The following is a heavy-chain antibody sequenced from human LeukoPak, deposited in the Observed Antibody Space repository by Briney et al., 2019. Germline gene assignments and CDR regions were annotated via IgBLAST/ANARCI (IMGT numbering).Heavy chain of an antibody. CDR2: MNPNSGNT. V-gene: IGHV1-8*02. CDR1: GYSFSSYW. CDR3: FSSSWFSPSG. D-gene: IGHD6-13*01. Sequence: ESLKISCKGSGYSFSSYWIGWVRQATGQGLEWMGWMNPNSGNTGYAQKFQGRVTMTRNTSISTAYMELSSLRSEDTAVYYCFSSSWFSPSGWGQGTLVTVSS. J-gene: IGHJ4*02.